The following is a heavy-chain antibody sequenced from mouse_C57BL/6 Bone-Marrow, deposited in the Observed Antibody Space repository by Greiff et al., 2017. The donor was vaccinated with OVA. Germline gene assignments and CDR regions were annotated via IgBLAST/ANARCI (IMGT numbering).Heavy chain of an antibody. CDR3: AGDRGFYGPYAMDY. Sequence: VMLVESGPGLVKPSQSLFLTCSITGFPITSGYYWIWIRQSPGKPLEWMGYITHSGETFYNPSLQSPISITRETSKNQFFLQLNSVTTEDTAMYYGAGDRGFYGPYAMDYWGQGTSVTVSS. V-gene: IGHV12-3*01. J-gene: IGHJ4*01. CDR1: GFPITSGYY. CDR2: ITHSGET. D-gene: IGHD1-2*01.